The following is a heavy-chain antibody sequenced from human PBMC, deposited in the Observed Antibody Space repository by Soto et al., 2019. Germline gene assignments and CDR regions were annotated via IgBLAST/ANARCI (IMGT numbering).Heavy chain of an antibody. D-gene: IGHD5-18*01. CDR1: GYTFCSYG. Sequence: QVQLVQCGVEVKKPGASVKVSCKASGYTFCSYGFSWVRQAPGQGLEWMGWISAYNGNTKYAQQLQGSVNMTPDTSTSTAYIELRSLRSDDTAVYYCGRGYGDTAKIGGDYWGQGTLVTVSS. V-gene: IGHV1-18*01. J-gene: IGHJ4*02. CDR3: GRGYGDTAKIGGDY. CDR2: ISAYNGNT.